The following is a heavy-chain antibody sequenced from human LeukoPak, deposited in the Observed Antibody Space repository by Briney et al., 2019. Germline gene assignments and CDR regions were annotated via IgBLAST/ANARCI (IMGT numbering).Heavy chain of an antibody. V-gene: IGHV3-23*01. CDR3: GKTTAGYSSGQKPAWPVDY. Sequence: GRSLRLSCEASGFTFGSFAMYWVRQAPGKGLEWIAGIFGSGGSPHYADSVKGRFTISRDNFQNTVYLQINSLRAEDTAVYYCGKTTAGYSSGQKPAWPVDYWGPGTLVTVSS. CDR1: GFTFGSFA. D-gene: IGHD5-18*01. J-gene: IGHJ4*02. CDR2: IFGSGGSP.